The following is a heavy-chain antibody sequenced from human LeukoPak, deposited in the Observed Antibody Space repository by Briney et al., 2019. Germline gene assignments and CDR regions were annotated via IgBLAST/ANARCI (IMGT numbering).Heavy chain of an antibody. V-gene: IGHV4-34*01. CDR1: GESFSGYY. D-gene: IGHD3-10*01. CDR3: ARGVVRVKFDY. CDR2: INHSGST. Sequence: PSEILSLTCAVYGESFSGYYWSWIRQPPGRGLEWIGEINHSGSTNYNPSLKSRVTISVDTSKNQFSLKLSSVTAADTAVYYCARGVVRVKFDYWGQGTLVTVSS. J-gene: IGHJ4*02.